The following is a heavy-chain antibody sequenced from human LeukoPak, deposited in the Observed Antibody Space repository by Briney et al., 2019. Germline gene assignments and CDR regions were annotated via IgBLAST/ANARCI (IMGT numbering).Heavy chain of an antibody. CDR1: GYTFTSYG. CDR2: ISAYNGNT. D-gene: IGHD3-22*01. V-gene: IGHV1-18*01. CDR3: ARGPSTYDSSGYWLQH. Sequence: ASVKVSCKASGYTFTSYGISWVRQAPGQGLEWMGWISAYNGNTNYAQKLQGRVTMTTDTSTSTAYMELRSLRSDDTAVYYCARGPSTYDSSGYWLQHWGQGTLVTVSS. J-gene: IGHJ1*01.